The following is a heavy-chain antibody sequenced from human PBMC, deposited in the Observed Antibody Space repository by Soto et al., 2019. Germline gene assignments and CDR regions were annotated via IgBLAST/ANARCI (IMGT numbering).Heavy chain of an antibody. J-gene: IGHJ6*04. D-gene: IGHD2-15*01. CDR1: GYSFTTYG. Sequence: ASVKVSCKASGYSFTTYGISWVRQAPGQGLEWMGWISGYNGDTNNAQKFQDRVTMTIDRSTTTAYLELRSLTSDDPAVYYCAKNGHPPYTYSVTDFRVKGTTVPVSP. CDR2: ISGYNGDT. CDR3: AKNGHPPYTYSVTDF. V-gene: IGHV1-18*01.